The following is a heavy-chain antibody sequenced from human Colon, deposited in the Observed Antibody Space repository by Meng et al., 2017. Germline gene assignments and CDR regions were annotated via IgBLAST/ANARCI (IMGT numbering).Heavy chain of an antibody. CDR2: THYRSKWYN. CDR1: VDSVSSNTAA. CDR3: ARDHGYSYGLPLDY. J-gene: IGHJ4*02. D-gene: IGHD5-18*01. Sequence: QVRLQQSGPGLVKPSETLSLPCVISVDSVSSNTAAWNWIRQSPSRGLEWLGRTHYRSKWYNEYAVSVKSRMTFNADTSKNQVSLQVNSVTPEDTAVYYCARDHGYSYGLPLDYWGQGILVTVSS. V-gene: IGHV6-1*01.